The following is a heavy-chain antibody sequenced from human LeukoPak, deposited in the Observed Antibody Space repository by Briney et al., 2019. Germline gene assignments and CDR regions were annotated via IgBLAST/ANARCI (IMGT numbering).Heavy chain of an antibody. V-gene: IGHV4-4*07. CDR3: ARGVYMTTVYNWFDP. CDR2: IYTSGST. D-gene: IGHD4-11*01. Sequence: PSETLSLTCTVSGGSISSYYWSWIRQPAGKGLEWIGRIYTSGSTNYNPSLKSRVTMSVDTSKNQFSLKLCSVTAADTAVYYCARGVYMTTVYNWFDPWGQGTLVTVSS. J-gene: IGHJ5*02. CDR1: GGSISSYY.